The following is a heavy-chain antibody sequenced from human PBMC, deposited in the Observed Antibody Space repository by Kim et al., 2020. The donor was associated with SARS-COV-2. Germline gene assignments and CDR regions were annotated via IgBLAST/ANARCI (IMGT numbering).Heavy chain of an antibody. D-gene: IGHD3-10*01. J-gene: IGHJ5*02. CDR1: GDSVSSNSAA. V-gene: IGHV6-1*01. Sequence: SQTLSLTCAISGDSVSSNSAAWNWIRQSPSRGLEWLGRTYYRSKWYNDYAVSVKSRITINPDTSKNQFSLQLNSVTPEDTAVYYCAREGGAMVRATYNWFDPWGQGTLVTVSS. CDR3: AREGGAMVRATYNWFDP. CDR2: TYYRSKWYN.